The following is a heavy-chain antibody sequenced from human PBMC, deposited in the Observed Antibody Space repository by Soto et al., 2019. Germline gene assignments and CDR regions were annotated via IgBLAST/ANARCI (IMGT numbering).Heavy chain of an antibody. CDR1: GFTFSSYA. D-gene: IGHD5-12*01. CDR3: VKDLSVEMATTGSFDY. Sequence: GGSLRLSCSASGFTFSSYAMHWVRQAPGKGLEYVSAISSNGGSTYYADSVKGRFTISRDNSKNTLYLQMSSLRAEDTAVYYCVKDLSVEMATTGSFDYWGQGTLVTVSS. CDR2: ISSNGGST. V-gene: IGHV3-64D*08. J-gene: IGHJ4*02.